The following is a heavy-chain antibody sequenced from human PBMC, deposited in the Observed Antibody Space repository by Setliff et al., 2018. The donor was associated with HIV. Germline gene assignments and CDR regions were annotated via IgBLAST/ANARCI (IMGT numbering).Heavy chain of an antibody. Sequence: SETLSLTCTVSDDSISSYYWSWIRQPPGKGLEWIGFIYYTGTTNYNPSLNSRVTISMDTSKKHFSLKRTSVTAADTAVYYCAGGYSSAFVAYYMEVWGKGTTVTVSS. CDR2: IYYTGTT. D-gene: IGHD6-25*01. V-gene: IGHV4-59*08. J-gene: IGHJ6*03. CDR1: DDSISSYY. CDR3: AGGYSSAFVAYYMEV.